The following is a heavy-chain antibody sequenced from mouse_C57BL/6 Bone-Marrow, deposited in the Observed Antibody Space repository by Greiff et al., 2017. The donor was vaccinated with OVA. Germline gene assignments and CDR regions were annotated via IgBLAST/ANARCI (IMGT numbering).Heavy chain of an antibody. CDR3: TRKGVYYASPFYYAMDY. V-gene: IGHV1-5*01. CDR2: IYPGNSDT. Sequence: VHVKQSGTVLARPGASVKMSCKTSGYTFTSYWMHWVKQRPGQGLEWIGAIYPGNSDTSYNQKFKGKANLTAVTSASTGYMELSSLTNEDSAVYYCTRKGVYYASPFYYAMDYWGQGTSVTVSS. J-gene: IGHJ4*01. CDR1: GYTFTSYW. D-gene: IGHD1-1*01.